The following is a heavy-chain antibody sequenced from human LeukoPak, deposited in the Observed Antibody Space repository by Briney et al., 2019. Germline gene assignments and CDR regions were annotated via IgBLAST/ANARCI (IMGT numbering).Heavy chain of an antibody. CDR3: ARWVDSPFDY. J-gene: IGHJ4*02. CDR1: GYTFTSYD. D-gene: IGHD5-12*01. V-gene: IGHV1-8*01. Sequence: ASVKVSCKASGYTFTSYDINWVRQATGQGLEWMGYMKPSSDKTGYAQKFQGRVTLTWDTSISTAYMELSSLKPEDTAVYYCARWVDSPFDYWGQGTLVTVSS. CDR2: MKPSSDKT.